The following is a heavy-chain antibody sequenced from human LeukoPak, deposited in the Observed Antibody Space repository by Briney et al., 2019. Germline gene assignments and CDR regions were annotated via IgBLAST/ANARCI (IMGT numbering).Heavy chain of an antibody. D-gene: IGHD2-15*01. CDR3: ARGYCSDERCPVFPS. CDR1: GGSVTSYH. Sequence: SETLSLTCSVSGGSVTSYHWNWVRQTPGKGLEWIGYISNSETTDYGPSFKSRVTLSLDTSKNQFSLKLSSVTAADTGVHYCARGYCSDERCPVFPSWGQGTLVTVSS. CDR2: ISNSETT. J-gene: IGHJ5*02. V-gene: IGHV4-59*02.